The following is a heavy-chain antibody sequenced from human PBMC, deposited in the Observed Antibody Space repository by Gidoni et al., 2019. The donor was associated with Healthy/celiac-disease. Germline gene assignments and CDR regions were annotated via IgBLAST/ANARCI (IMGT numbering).Heavy chain of an antibody. CDR2: IYYSGST. V-gene: IGHV4-59*01. CDR1: GGSISSYY. D-gene: IGHD3-22*01. CDR3: ARKDYYYDSSGFDY. Sequence: QVQLQESGPGLVKPSETLSLTCTVSGGSISSYYWSWIRQPPGKGLEWIGYIYYSGSTNYNPSLKSRVTISLDTSKNQFSLKLSSVTAADTAVYYCARKDYYYDSSGFDYWGQGTLVTVSS. J-gene: IGHJ4*02.